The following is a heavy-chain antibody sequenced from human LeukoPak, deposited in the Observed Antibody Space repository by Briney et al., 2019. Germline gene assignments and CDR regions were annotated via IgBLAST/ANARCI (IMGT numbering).Heavy chain of an antibody. D-gene: IGHD3-10*01. Sequence: SETLSLTCTVSGGSISSYYWSWIRQPPGKGVEWIGYIHYSEGTRYNPSLKSRVTISVDTTKNQFSLKLSSVTAADTAAYYCARQYYYYGIDSWGQGTLVTVSS. V-gene: IGHV4-59*08. J-gene: IGHJ4*02. CDR1: GGSISSYY. CDR2: IHYSEGT. CDR3: ARQYYYYGIDS.